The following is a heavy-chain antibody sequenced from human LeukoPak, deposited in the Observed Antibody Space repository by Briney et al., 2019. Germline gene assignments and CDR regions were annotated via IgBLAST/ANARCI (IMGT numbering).Heavy chain of an antibody. CDR1: GFTFSSYA. CDR2: ISGRGGST. D-gene: IGHD6-19*01. CDR3: AKGIEQWHGDYYYYGMDV. J-gene: IGHJ6*02. V-gene: IGHV3-23*01. Sequence: PGGSLRLSCAASGFTFSSYAMSWVRRAPGKGLEWVSGISGRGGSTYYADSVEGRFTIARDNTKNTLYLQMNSLRAEDTAVYFCAKGIEQWHGDYYYYGMDVRGQGTTVTVSS.